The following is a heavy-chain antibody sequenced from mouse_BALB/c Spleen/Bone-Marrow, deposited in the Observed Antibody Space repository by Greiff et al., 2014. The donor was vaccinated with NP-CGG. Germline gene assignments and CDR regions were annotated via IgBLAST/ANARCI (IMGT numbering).Heavy chain of an antibody. D-gene: IGHD3-1*01. V-gene: IGHV5-9-4*01. J-gene: IGHJ4*01. CDR1: GFIFSYYA. CDR3: TRDRGDY. Sequence: EVKLMESGGGLVKPGGSLKLSCAASGFIFSYYAMSWVRQSPEKRLEWVAKISSGGSYTYYPDTVTGRFTISRDNAKNTLYLEMSSLRSEDTAMYYCTRDRGDYWGQGTSVTVSS. CDR2: ISSGGSYT.